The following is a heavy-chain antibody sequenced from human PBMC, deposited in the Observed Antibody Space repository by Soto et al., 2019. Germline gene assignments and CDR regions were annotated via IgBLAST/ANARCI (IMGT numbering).Heavy chain of an antibody. CDR3: AKDFDFWSGYRFDY. V-gene: IGHV3-23*01. CDR1: GFPFSSYA. D-gene: IGHD3-3*01. J-gene: IGHJ4*02. Sequence: GGSLSLSCAASGFPFSSYAMSWVRQAPGKGLEWVSAISGSGGSTYYADSVKGRFTISRDNSKNTLYLQMNSLRAEDTAVYYCAKDFDFWSGYRFDYWGQGTLVTVS. CDR2: ISGSGGST.